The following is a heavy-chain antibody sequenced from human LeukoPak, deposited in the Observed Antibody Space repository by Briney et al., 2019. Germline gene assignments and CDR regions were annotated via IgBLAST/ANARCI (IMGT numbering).Heavy chain of an antibody. CDR1: GYTFTGYY. V-gene: IGHV1-2*02. D-gene: IGHD2-2*01. CDR2: INPSSGGT. Sequence: ASVKVSCKASGYTFTGYYMHWVRQAPGPGLEWMGCINPSSGGTNYAQKFQGRVTMTRDTSISTAYMELSRLRSDDTAVYYCARAGYCSSTSCHRTPEGYYYYMDVWGKGTTVTVSS. J-gene: IGHJ6*03. CDR3: ARAGYCSSTSCHRTPEGYYYYMDV.